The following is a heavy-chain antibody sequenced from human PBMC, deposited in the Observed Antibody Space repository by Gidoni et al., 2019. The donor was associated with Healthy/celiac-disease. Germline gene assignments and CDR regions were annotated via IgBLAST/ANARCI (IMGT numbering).Heavy chain of an antibody. V-gene: IGHV1-24*01. D-gene: IGHD2-2*01. CDR1: GSPLTELS. CDR3: ATVQFSVVPAAKYYYYGMDV. Sequence: QVQLVQSGAEVTRPGASVKVPCKVSGSPLTELSMHWVRQAPGNGLEWMGGFDPEDGETIYAQKFQGRVTMTEDTSTDTAYMELSSLRSEDTAVYYCATVQFSVVPAAKYYYYGMDVWGQGTTVTVSS. J-gene: IGHJ6*02. CDR2: FDPEDGET.